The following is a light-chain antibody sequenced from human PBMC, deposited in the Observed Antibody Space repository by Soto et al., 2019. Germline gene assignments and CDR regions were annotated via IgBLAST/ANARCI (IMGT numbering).Light chain of an antibody. CDR1: SGHSSYA. J-gene: IGLJ2*01. Sequence: QSVLTQSPSASASLGASVKLTCTLSSGHSSYAIAWHQQQPEKGPRYLMKLNSDGSHSKGDGIPDRFSGSSSGAARYLTISSLQSEDEADYYCQTWGSGTVVFGGGTKLTVL. V-gene: IGLV4-69*01. CDR2: LNSDGSH. CDR3: QTWGSGTVV.